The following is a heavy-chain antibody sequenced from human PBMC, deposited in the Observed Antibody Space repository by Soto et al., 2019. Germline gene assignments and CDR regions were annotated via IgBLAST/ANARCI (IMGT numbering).Heavy chain of an antibody. CDR3: ARHGPGGSYSDY. J-gene: IGHJ4*02. V-gene: IGHV4-39*01. D-gene: IGHD1-26*01. Sequence: QLQLQESGPGLVKPSETLSLTCTVSGGSFRSRSYYWAGIRQPQGKGLEWIGSIYYSGSTYYNPSLKSRVTISVDTSKNQFSLKLSSVTAADTAVYYCARHGPGGSYSDYWGQGTLVTVSS. CDR2: IYYSGST. CDR1: GGSFRSRSYY.